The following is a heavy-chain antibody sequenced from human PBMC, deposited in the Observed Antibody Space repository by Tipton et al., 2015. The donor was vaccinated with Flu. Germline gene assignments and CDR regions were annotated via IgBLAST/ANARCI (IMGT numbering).Heavy chain of an antibody. D-gene: IGHD6-13*01. V-gene: IGHV4-59*01. CDR1: GGSFSGYY. CDR3: ARDLGSSGSFDY. Sequence: TLSLTCAVYGGSFSGYYWSWIRQPPGKGLEWIGYIYYSGSTNHNPSLKSRVAISVDTSKNQFSLKLSSVTAADTAVYYCARDLGSSGSFDYWGQGTLVTVSS. J-gene: IGHJ4*02. CDR2: IYYSGST.